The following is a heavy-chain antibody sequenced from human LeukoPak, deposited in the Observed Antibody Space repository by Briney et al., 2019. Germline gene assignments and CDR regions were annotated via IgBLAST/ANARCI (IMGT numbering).Heavy chain of an antibody. CDR3: ARDHYDFWSGYYWFDY. Sequence: GGSLRLSCAASGFTFSNYVMNWVRQAPGKGLEWVSSISSSSSYIYYADSVKGRFTISGDNAKNSLYLQMNSLRAEDTAVYYCARDHYDFWSGYYWFDYWGQGTLVTVSS. CDR1: GFTFSNYV. J-gene: IGHJ4*02. V-gene: IGHV3-21*01. CDR2: ISSSSSYI. D-gene: IGHD3-3*01.